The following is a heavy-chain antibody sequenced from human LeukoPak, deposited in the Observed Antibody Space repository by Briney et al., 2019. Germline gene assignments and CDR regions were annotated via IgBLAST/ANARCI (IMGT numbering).Heavy chain of an antibody. CDR1: GFTFHYYG. V-gene: IGHV3-20*04. Sequence: GGSLRLSCAASGFTFHYYGLAWVRQAPGKGLEWVSGINWKGSTTGYADSVQGRFTISRDNARNSLYLQMDSLRVEDTALYYSATAAGGEGYWGQGTLVTVSS. D-gene: IGHD6-13*01. J-gene: IGHJ4*02. CDR3: ATAAGGEGY. CDR2: INWKGSTT.